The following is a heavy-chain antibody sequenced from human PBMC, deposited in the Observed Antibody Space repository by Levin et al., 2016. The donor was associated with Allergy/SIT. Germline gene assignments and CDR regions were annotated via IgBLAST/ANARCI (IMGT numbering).Heavy chain of an antibody. D-gene: IGHD3-22*01. V-gene: IGHV3-13*01. Sequence: GESLKISCAASGFTFYNYDMHWVRQAPGRGLEWVSGIDTADDKFYLGSIEGRFTISRENAKNSLYLHMNSLRAGDTAVYYCARAPRRYHESSGSYYFDYWGQGTLVTVSS. CDR3: ARAPRRYHESSGSYYFDY. CDR1: GFTFYNYD. J-gene: IGHJ4*02. CDR2: IDTADDK.